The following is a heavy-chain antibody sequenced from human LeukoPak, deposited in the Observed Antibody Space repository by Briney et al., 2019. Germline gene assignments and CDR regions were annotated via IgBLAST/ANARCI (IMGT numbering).Heavy chain of an antibody. CDR2: IYYSGST. CDR1: GGSISSSSYD. V-gene: IGHV4-39*01. Sequence: PSETLSLSCTVPGGSISSSSYDWGWIRQPPGKGLEWIGSIYYSGSTYYNPSLKSGVTISVDTSKTQSSLKLSSVTAADTALYYCARQKFRYDFWSGYADYWGQGTLVTVSS. J-gene: IGHJ4*02. CDR3: ARQKFRYDFWSGYADY. D-gene: IGHD3-3*01.